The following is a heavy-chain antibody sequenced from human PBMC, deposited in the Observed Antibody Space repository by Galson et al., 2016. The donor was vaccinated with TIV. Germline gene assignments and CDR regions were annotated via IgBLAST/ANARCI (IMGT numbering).Heavy chain of an antibody. J-gene: IGHJ3*02. D-gene: IGHD2-15*01. CDR3: ARVRRGNVGVVDATDAFDS. CDR1: GGSLSDYY. Sequence: LSLTCAVYGGSLSDYYWSWIRQPPGKGLEWIGEINHSGHTHHNPSLKSRVTISLDTSKNQFSLTLTSVTAADTALFYCARVRRGNVGVVDATDAFDSWDQGTMVTVSS. V-gene: IGHV4-34*01. CDR2: INHSGHT.